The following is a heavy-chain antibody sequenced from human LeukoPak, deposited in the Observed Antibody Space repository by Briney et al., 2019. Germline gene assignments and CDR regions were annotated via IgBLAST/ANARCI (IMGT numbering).Heavy chain of an antibody. CDR2: IYTSGST. J-gene: IGHJ4*02. CDR1: GGSISSGSYY. D-gene: IGHD3-22*01. V-gene: IGHV4-61*02. Sequence: TSQTLSLTCTVSGGSISSGSYYWSWIRQPAGKGLEWIGRIYTSGSTNYNPSLKSRVTISVDTSKNQFSLKLSSVTAADTAVYYCARQYYDSSGYDGYYFDYWGQGTLVTVSS. CDR3: ARQYYDSSGYDGYYFDY.